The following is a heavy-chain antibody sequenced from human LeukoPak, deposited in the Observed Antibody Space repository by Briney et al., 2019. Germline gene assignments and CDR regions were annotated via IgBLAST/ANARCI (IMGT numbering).Heavy chain of an antibody. J-gene: IGHJ4*02. D-gene: IGHD3-9*01. V-gene: IGHV3-48*01. CDR3: AREIRYFDWLGQGAFDY. Sequence: GGSLRLSCAASGFTFSSYSMNWVRQAPGKGLEWVSCISSSSSTIYYADSVKGRFTISRDNAKNSLYLQMNSLRAEDTAVYYCAREIRYFDWLGQGAFDYWGQGTLVTVSS. CDR1: GFTFSSYS. CDR2: ISSSSSTI.